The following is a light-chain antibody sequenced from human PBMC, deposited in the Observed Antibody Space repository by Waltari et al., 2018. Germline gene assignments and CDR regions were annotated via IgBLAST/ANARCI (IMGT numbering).Light chain of an antibody. Sequence: ETVLTQSPATLSVSPGEAVTLSCRARQSVSPNLAWYQQKRGQAPRLLIYSTSTRAPGVPDRFWGSGSGTEFTLTITSLQSEDSAIYYCQQYQNWPPITFGQGTRLEIK. J-gene: IGKJ5*01. CDR1: QSVSPN. V-gene: IGKV3-15*01. CDR2: STS. CDR3: QQYQNWPPIT.